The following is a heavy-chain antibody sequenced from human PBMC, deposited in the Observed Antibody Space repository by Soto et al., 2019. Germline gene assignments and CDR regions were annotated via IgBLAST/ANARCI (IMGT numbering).Heavy chain of an antibody. CDR2: VSSYSAYI. CDR1: GVTFRSSN. V-gene: IGHV3-21*01. Sequence: PGGSLRLSCAASGVTFRSSNINWGREAPRKGLELVSTVSSYSAYISYTDPLRGRFTTSSDNAKNSLHLQMNSLRAEDAAVYYCTRDASLDRSARGWFDPWGPGTLVTVSS. J-gene: IGHJ5*02. CDR3: TRDASLDRSARGWFDP. D-gene: IGHD6-25*01.